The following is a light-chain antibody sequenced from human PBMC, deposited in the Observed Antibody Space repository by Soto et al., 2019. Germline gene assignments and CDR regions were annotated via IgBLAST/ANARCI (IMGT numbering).Light chain of an antibody. CDR2: DAS. V-gene: IGKV3-11*01. Sequence: EIVLTQSPATLSLSPGERATLSCRASQSVSRYLAWYQQKPGQAPSLLIYDASNRAAGIPARFSGSGSGTDFTLTISSLEPDDCAVDYCQHHSSWPRLTFGPGTKVDIK. CDR3: QHHSSWPRLT. J-gene: IGKJ3*01. CDR1: QSVSRY.